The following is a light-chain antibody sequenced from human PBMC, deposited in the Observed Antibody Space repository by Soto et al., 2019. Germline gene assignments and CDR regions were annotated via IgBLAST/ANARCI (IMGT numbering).Light chain of an antibody. CDR2: WAS. CDR3: QQYGRAPWT. CDR1: QSVRCN. J-gene: IGKJ1*01. V-gene: IGKV3-20*01. Sequence: ELVMTQSPATLSVSAGERATLXXRASQSVRCNLAWYQQKPGTAPRXXRDWASRRATCSPDIFSGSGSGTEFTLTISRLEPEDFAVYSCQQYGRAPWTFGQGTKVDNK.